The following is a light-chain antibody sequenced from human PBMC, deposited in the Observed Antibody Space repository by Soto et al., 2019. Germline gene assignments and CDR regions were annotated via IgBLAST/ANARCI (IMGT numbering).Light chain of an antibody. J-gene: IGKJ1*01. V-gene: IGKV1-5*03. CDR1: QSISSW. CDR3: QQYNSYPWT. CDR2: KAS. Sequence: DIQMTQSPSTLSASVGDRVTITCRASQSISSWLAWYQQKPGKAPNLLIYKASSLESGVPSRFNGSGSGTEFTLTISSLQPDDFATYYCQQYNSYPWTFGQGTKVEIK.